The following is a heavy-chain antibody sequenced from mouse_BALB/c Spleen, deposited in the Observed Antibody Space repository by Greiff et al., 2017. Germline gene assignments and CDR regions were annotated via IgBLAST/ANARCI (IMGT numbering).Heavy chain of an antibody. CDR1: GFNIKDYY. D-gene: IGHD4-1*02. CDR3: STGTGDYAMDY. J-gene: IGHJ4*01. V-gene: IGHV14-4*02. Sequence: EVQRVESGAELVRSGASVKLSCTASGFNIKDYYMHWVKQRPEQGLEWIGWIDPENGDTEYAPKFQGKATMTADTSSNTAYLQLSSLTSEDTAVYYSSTGTGDYAMDYWGQGTSVTVSS. CDR2: IDPENGDT.